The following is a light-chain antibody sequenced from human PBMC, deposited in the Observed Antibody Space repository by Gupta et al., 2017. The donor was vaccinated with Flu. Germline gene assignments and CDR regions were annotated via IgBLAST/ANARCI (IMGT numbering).Light chain of an antibody. CDR3: QQSYSTPLT. CDR1: QSISNY. J-gene: IGKJ3*01. CDR2: AAS. Sequence: PSSLSASVGDRVTITCRASQSISNYLNWYQQKPVKAPKLLISAASSLQSGVPSRFSGSGSGTDFTLTIISLQPEDFASYFCQQSYSTPLTFGPGTKVDVK. V-gene: IGKV1-39*01.